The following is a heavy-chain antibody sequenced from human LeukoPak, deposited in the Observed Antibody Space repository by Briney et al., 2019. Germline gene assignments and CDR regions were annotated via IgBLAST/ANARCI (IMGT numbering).Heavy chain of an antibody. CDR2: IYRSGST. V-gene: IGHV4-38-2*02. D-gene: IGHD4-17*01. CDR1: NYSISNSLY. Sequence: SEPLSLTCSGSNYSISNSLYWGRLRQPPGKGLEWIGSIYRSGSTFYNPSLKSRVTISLDTSRNQFSLKLSSVTAADTAVYFCARGTYGYYMDVWGKGTTVTVSS. J-gene: IGHJ6*03. CDR3: ARGTYGYYMDV.